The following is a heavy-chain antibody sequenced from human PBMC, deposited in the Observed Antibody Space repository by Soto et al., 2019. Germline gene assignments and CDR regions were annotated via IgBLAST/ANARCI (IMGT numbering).Heavy chain of an antibody. D-gene: IGHD4-17*01. V-gene: IGHV1-8*01. Sequence: ASVKVSCKASGYTFTSYDINWVRQATGQGLEWMGWMDPNSGNAGYAQKFQGRVTMTRNTSISTAYMELSSLRSEDTAVYYCARPGWGDYAVYYWGQGTLVTVSS. J-gene: IGHJ4*02. CDR3: ARPGWGDYAVYY. CDR1: GYTFTSYD. CDR2: MDPNSGNA.